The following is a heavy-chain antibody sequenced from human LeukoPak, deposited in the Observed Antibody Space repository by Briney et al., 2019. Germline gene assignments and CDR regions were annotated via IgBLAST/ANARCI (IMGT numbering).Heavy chain of an antibody. D-gene: IGHD3-3*01. J-gene: IGHJ4*02. CDR3: VSGTVTIFGVVIIQRFDY. Sequence: GGSLRLSCAASGFTFSSYSRNWVRQAPGKGLEWVSSISSSSSYIYYADSVKGRFTISRDNAKNSLYLQMNSLRAEDTAVYYCVSGTVTIFGVVIIQRFDYCGQGTLVTVSS. V-gene: IGHV3-21*01. CDR1: GFTFSSYS. CDR2: ISSSSSYI.